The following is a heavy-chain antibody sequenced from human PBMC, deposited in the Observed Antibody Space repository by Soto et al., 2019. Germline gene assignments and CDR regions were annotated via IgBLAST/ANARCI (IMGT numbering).Heavy chain of an antibody. D-gene: IGHD6-13*01. CDR2: INPNSGGT. CDR3: ARARSWPNPYYYYGMDV. V-gene: IGHV1-2*04. J-gene: IGHJ6*02. Sequence: GASVKVSCKASGYTFTGYYMHWVRQAPGQGLEWMGWINPNSGGTNYAQKFQGWVTMTRDTSISTAYMELSRLRSHDTAVYYCARARSWPNPYYYYGMDVWGQGTTVTVSS. CDR1: GYTFTGYY.